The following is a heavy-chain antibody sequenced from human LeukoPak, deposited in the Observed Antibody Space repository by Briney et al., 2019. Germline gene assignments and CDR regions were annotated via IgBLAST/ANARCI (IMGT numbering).Heavy chain of an antibody. J-gene: IGHJ4*02. D-gene: IGHD3-16*01. CDR2: ITTGDGNT. V-gene: IGHV3-23*01. Sequence: GGSLRLSCTASGFTFSSYTMTWVRQAPGKGLKWVSTITTGDGNTYYADSVKGRFTVSRDDSKNTLYLQMNSLRAEDTAVYYCAKDGGLWVSGHWGDSWGRGTLVTVSS. CDR1: GFTFSSYT. CDR3: AKDGGLWVSGHWGDS.